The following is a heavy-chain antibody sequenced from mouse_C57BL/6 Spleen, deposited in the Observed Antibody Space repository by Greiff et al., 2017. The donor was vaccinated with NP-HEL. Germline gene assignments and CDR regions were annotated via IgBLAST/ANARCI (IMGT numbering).Heavy chain of an antibody. CDR2: IDPSDSYT. CDR1: GYTFTSYW. CDR3: ARCQLGRYYYAMDY. J-gene: IGHJ4*01. Sequence: QVQLQQPGAELVMPGASVKLSCKASGYTFTSYWMHWVKQRPGQGLEWIGEIDPSDSYTNYNQKFKGKSTLTVDKSSSTAYMQLSSLTSEDSAVYYWARCQLGRYYYAMDYWGQGTSVTVSS. V-gene: IGHV1-69*01. D-gene: IGHD4-1*02.